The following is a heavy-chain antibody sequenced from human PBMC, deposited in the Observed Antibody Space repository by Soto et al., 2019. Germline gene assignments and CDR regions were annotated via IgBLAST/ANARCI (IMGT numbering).Heavy chain of an antibody. Sequence: QVQLVESGGGVVQPGRSLRLSCAASGFTFSSYAMHWVRQAPGKGLEWVAVISYDGSNKYYADSVKGRFTISRDNSKNTLYLQMNSLRAEDTAVYYCARDIEWLAYFDYWGQGTLVTVSS. J-gene: IGHJ4*02. CDR3: ARDIEWLAYFDY. CDR1: GFTFSSYA. V-gene: IGHV3-30-3*01. CDR2: ISYDGSNK. D-gene: IGHD6-19*01.